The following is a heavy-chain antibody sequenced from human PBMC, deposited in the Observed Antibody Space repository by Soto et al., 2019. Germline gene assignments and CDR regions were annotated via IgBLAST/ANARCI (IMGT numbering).Heavy chain of an antibody. Sequence: QVQLQQWGAGLLKPSETLSLTGAVYGGSVSGYYWSWIRQPPGKGLEWIGEINHRGSTNYNPSLMSRVTISVDPSKKQFSLKLSSVTAADTAVYYCARGKGYAVDYWGQGTLVTVSS. CDR1: GGSVSGYY. CDR3: ARGKGYAVDY. D-gene: IGHD1-1*01. CDR2: INHRGST. J-gene: IGHJ4*02. V-gene: IGHV4-34*01.